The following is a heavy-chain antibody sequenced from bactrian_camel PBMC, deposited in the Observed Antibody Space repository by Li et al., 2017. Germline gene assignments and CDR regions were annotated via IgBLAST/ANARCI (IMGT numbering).Heavy chain of an antibody. D-gene: IGHD1*01. J-gene: IGHJ4*01. CDR1: RDTLDLGSKC. CDR3: AADRLACLRDNWAEPRGYNS. V-gene: IGHV3S40*01. Sequence: DVQLVESGGGPVQVGGSLRLSCTASRDTLDLGSKCMAWFRQDPGKEREGLATIYAGGVATHYADSVKGRFTISRDSAENTAYLQMDRLQPEDTAMYYSAADRLACLRDNWAEPRGYNSWGQGTQVTVS. CDR2: IYAGGVAT.